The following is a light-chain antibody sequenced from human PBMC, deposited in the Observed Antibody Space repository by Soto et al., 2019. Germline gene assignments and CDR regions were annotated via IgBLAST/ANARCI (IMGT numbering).Light chain of an antibody. CDR3: QQANSFPFT. V-gene: IGKV1-12*01. Sequence: DIQMTQSPSSVSASVGDTVTITCRATQDIGRWLAWYQQRPGKAPKLLIYAASSLESGVPSRFRGSGSGTDFTLTISSLQPEDFATYFCQQANSFPFTFGQGPKLEIK. CDR1: QDIGRW. CDR2: AAS. J-gene: IGKJ2*01.